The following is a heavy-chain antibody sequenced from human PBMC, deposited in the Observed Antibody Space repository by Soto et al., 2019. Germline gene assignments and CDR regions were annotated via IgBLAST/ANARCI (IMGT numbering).Heavy chain of an antibody. CDR3: ARLGSIAAAGTPDY. V-gene: IGHV3-11*01. Sequence: PGGPLRPSCAAPGFTFSDYYMSWFRQAPEKGLEWVSYASGSGCVKLYADSVKGRFTISRDNAKNSLYLQLNSLRADDTAVYYCARLGSIAAAGTPDYWGQGTLVTVSS. J-gene: IGHJ4*02. CDR1: GFTFSDYY. CDR2: ASGSGCVK. D-gene: IGHD6-13*01.